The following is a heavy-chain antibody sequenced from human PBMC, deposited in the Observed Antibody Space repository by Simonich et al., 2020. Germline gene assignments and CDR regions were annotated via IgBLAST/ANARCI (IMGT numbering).Heavy chain of an antibody. V-gene: IGHV3-9*01. CDR3: AKDGGYCTNGVCYYFDY. J-gene: IGHJ4*02. CDR1: GFTFDDYA. Sequence: EVQLVESGGGLVQPGRSLRLSCAASGFTFDDYAMHWVRQAPGKGLGWVSGIGWNSGSLGYADSVKGRFTISRDNAKNSLYLQMNSLRAEDTALYYCAKDGGYCTNGVCYYFDYWGQGTLVTVSS. D-gene: IGHD2-8*01. CDR2: IGWNSGSL.